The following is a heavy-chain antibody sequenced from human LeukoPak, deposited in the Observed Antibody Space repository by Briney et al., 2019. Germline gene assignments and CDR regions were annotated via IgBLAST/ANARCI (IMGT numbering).Heavy chain of an antibody. J-gene: IGHJ4*02. CDR3: ARDAHGSYYVY. Sequence: GGSLRLSCAASGFTFSSYAMSWVRQAPGKGLEWVSAISGSGGSTYYADSVKGRFTISRDNAKNSLYLQMSSLRVEDTGVYYCARDAHGSYYVYWGQGTVVTVSS. D-gene: IGHD1-26*01. CDR1: GFTFSSYA. V-gene: IGHV3-23*01. CDR2: ISGSGGST.